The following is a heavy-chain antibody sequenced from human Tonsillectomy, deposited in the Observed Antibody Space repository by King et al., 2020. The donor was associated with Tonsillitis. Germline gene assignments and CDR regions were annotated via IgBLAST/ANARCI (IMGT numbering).Heavy chain of an antibody. V-gene: IGHV3-7*01. CDR1: GFTFSSYW. Sequence: VQLVESGGGLVQPGGSLRLSCAASGFTFSSYWMIWVRQAPGKGLEWVAKIQRDGSEKYYVESVKGRFTVSRDNAKNSLDLQMNSLRAEDTDVYYCAKDANRGVEFDSWGQGTLVTVAS. J-gene: IGHJ4*02. D-gene: IGHD1-14*01. CDR3: AKDANRGVEFDS. CDR2: IQRDGSEK.